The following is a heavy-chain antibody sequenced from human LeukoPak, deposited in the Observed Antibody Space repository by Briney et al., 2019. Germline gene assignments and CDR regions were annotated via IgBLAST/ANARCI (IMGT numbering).Heavy chain of an antibody. V-gene: IGHV3-74*01. Sequence: GGSLRLSCAASGFTFSDCSMNWVRQAPGKGLVWVSGINSDGKMTRYAESVKGRFTISRDNAKNTLYLQMNSLRAEDTSVYYCARVGSTDSPHAFDIWGQGTMVTVSS. D-gene: IGHD2-21*02. CDR3: ARVGSTDSPHAFDI. CDR1: GFTFSDCS. J-gene: IGHJ3*02. CDR2: INSDGKMT.